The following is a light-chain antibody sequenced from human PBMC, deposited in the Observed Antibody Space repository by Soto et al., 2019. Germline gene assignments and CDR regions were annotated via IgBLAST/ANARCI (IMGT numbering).Light chain of an antibody. J-gene: IGKJ3*01. Sequence: DIQMTQSPSSLSASVGDRVTITCRASQSISSYLNWYQQKPWKAPKLLIYAASSLQSGVPSRFSGSGSGTDFTLTISSLQPEDFATYYCQQSYSTLLVTFGPGTKVDIK. CDR3: QQSYSTLLVT. V-gene: IGKV1-39*01. CDR2: AAS. CDR1: QSISSY.